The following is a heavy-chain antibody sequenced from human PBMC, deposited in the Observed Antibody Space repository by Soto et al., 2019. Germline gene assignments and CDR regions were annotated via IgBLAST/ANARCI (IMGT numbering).Heavy chain of an antibody. CDR3: ARTVWLQLPYPPFGY. V-gene: IGHV3-30-3*01. CDR1: GFTFSSYA. D-gene: IGHD5-12*01. J-gene: IGHJ4*02. CDR2: ISYDGSNK. Sequence: QVQLVESGGGVVQPGRSLRLSCAASGFTFSSYAMHWVRQAPGKGLEWVAVISYDGSNKYCADSVKGRFTISRDNSKNTLYLQMNSLRAEDTAVYYCARTVWLQLPYPPFGYWGQGTLVTVSS.